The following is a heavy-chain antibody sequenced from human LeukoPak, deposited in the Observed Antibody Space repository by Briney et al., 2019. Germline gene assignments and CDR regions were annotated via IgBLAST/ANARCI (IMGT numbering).Heavy chain of an antibody. D-gene: IGHD3-16*01. Sequence: SETLSLTCTVSGDSISSSNSYRGWIRQPPGKGLEWIGSLYYSGSSYYNPSLKSRVTISADTSKNQFSLQLSSVTAADTAVFYCARRGSGKDWFDPWGQGTLVTVSS. V-gene: IGHV4-39*01. CDR3: ARRGSGKDWFDP. J-gene: IGHJ5*02. CDR2: LYYSGSS. CDR1: GDSISSSNSY.